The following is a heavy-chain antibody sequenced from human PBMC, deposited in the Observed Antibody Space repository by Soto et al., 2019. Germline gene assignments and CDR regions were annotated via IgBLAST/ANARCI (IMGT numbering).Heavy chain of an antibody. CDR2: ISYDGSNK. V-gene: IGHV3-30-3*01. D-gene: IGHD4-4*01. CDR1: GFTFSSYA. J-gene: IGHJ2*01. Sequence: QVQLVESGGGVVQPGRSLRLSCAASGFTFSSYAMHWVRQDPGKGLEWVAVISYDGSNKYYADSVKGRFTISRDNSKNTLYLQMNSLRAEDTAVYYCARPLWRNDYNWGYFDLWGRGSLVTFSS. CDR3: ARPLWRNDYNWGYFDL.